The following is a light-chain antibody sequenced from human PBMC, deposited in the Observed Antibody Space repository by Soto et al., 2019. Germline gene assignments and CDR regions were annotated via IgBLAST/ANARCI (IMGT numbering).Light chain of an antibody. CDR1: QGISSY. J-gene: IGKJ4*01. CDR2: DVS. CDR3: QQLNSYPLT. Sequence: DIQLTQSPSFLSASVGDRVNITCRASQGISSYLAWYQQKPGKAPKLLIYDVSTLQSGVPSRFSGSGSGTEFTLTISSLQPEDFATYYCQQLNSYPLTFGGGTKVEIK. V-gene: IGKV1-9*01.